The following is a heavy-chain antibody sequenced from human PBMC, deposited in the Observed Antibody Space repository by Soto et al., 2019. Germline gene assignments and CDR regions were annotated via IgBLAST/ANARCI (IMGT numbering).Heavy chain of an antibody. V-gene: IGHV4-38-2*02. CDR2: IYRSGST. D-gene: IGHD5-12*01. Sequence: SETLSLTCTVSGDSVGRSAAMYWAWVRQPPGKELEFIGKIYRSGSTWLNSALQSRVTLSMEPSKNRFSLNLRSVTVGATARYFCARAHESGDYQGMSIWDPGVTVEVSS. J-gene: IGHJ6*02. CDR1: GDSVGRSAAMY. CDR3: ARAHESGDYQGMSI.